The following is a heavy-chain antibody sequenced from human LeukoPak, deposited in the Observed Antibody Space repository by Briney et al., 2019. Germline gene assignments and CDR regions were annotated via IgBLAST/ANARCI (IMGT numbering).Heavy chain of an antibody. CDR1: GGSISSYY. CDR3: ATTRGVITLDGYHYYIDV. J-gene: IGHJ6*03. CDR2: IYTSGST. D-gene: IGHD3-10*01. V-gene: IGHV4-4*07. Sequence: SETLSLTCTVSGGSISSYYWSWIRQPAGKGLEWIGRIYTSGSTNYNPSLKSRVTISVDKSKDQFSLKMRSVTAADTAVYYCATTRGVITLDGYHYYIDVWGKGTTVTVSS.